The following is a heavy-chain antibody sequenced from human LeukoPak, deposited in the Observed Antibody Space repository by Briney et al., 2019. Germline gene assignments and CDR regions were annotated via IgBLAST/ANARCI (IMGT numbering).Heavy chain of an antibody. Sequence: ASVKVSCKASGGTFSSYAISWVRQAPGQGLELMGGVIPMFATANYAPKFQDRVTITADESTSTAYMELRSLRSEDTAVYHCARGLHGDYGYFDYWGQGTLVTVSS. V-gene: IGHV1-69*13. D-gene: IGHD4-17*01. CDR2: VIPMFATA. CDR1: GGTFSSYA. CDR3: ARGLHGDYGYFDY. J-gene: IGHJ4*02.